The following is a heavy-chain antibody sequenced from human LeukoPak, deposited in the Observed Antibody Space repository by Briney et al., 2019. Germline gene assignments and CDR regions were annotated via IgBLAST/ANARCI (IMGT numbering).Heavy chain of an antibody. Sequence: PSETLSLTCTVSGGSISSGDYYWSWIRQPPGKGLEWIGYIYYSGSTYYNPSLKSRVTISVDTSKNQFSLKLSSVTAADTAVYYCASATYYYDSSSPRSFDYWGQGTLVTVSS. D-gene: IGHD3-22*01. CDR1: GGSISSGDYY. CDR2: IYYSGST. V-gene: IGHV4-30-4*01. CDR3: ASATYYYDSSSPRSFDY. J-gene: IGHJ4*02.